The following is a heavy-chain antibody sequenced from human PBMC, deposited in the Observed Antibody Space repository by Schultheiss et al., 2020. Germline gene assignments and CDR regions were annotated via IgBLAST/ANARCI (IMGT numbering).Heavy chain of an antibody. CDR1: GGSISSGDYY. J-gene: IGHJ5*02. D-gene: IGHD4-17*01. CDR2: IYYSGST. Sequence: SQTLSLTCAVSGGSISSGDYYWSWIRQPPGKGLEWIGYIYYSGSTYYNPSLKSRVTISVDTSKNQFSLKLSSVTAADTAVYYCARGAHDYGDYENWFDPWGQGTLVTVSS. CDR3: ARGAHDYGDYENWFDP. V-gene: IGHV4-30-4*01.